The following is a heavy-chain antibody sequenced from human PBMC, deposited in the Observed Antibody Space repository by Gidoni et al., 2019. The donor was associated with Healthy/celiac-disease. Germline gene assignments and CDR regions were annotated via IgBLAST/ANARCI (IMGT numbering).Heavy chain of an antibody. Sequence: QVQLVQSGAEVKKPGASVKVSCKASGYTFTTYYMHWVRQATGQGLEWMGIINPSGGSTSYAQKFQGRVTMTRDTSTSTVYMELSSLRSEDTAVYYCARASGGSGSYFLLDYWGQGTLVTVSS. V-gene: IGHV1-46*01. CDR3: ARASGGSGSYFLLDY. CDR1: GYTFTTYY. CDR2: INPSGGST. J-gene: IGHJ4*02. D-gene: IGHD1-26*01.